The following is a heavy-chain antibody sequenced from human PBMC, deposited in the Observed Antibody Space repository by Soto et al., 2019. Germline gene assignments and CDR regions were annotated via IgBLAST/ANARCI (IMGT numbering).Heavy chain of an antibody. CDR2: IIPIFGTA. J-gene: IGHJ4*02. CDR1: GGTFSSYA. V-gene: IGHV1-69*13. Sequence: SVKVSCKASGGTFSSYAISWVRQAPGQGLEWMGGIIPIFGTANYAQKFQGRVTITADESTSTAYMELSSLRSEDTAVYYCARVLSSGYYVDYWGQGTLVTVSS. CDR3: ARVLSSGYYVDY. D-gene: IGHD3-22*01.